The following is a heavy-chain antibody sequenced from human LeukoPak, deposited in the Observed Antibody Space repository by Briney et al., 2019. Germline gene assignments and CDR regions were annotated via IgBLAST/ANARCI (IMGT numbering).Heavy chain of an antibody. CDR3: ARRAYGDDSFDY. J-gene: IGHJ4*02. V-gene: IGHV3-48*02. CDR2: ITSGSSPI. CDR1: GFTFRSYS. Sequence: GGSLRLSCAASGFTFRSYSMNWVRQAPGKGLEWISYITSGSSPIYYAGSVKGRLTISRDNAKNSLYLQMNSLRDEDTAVYYCARRAYGDDSFDYWGQGTLVTVSS. D-gene: IGHD4-17*01.